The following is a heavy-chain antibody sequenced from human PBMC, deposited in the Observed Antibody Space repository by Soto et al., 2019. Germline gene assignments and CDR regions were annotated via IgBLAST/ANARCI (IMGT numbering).Heavy chain of an antibody. CDR1: EFTFSDSA. CDR2: ISSDGSNT. J-gene: IGHJ3*02. Sequence: QVQLVESGGGVVQPGTSLRLSCEASEFTFSDSALHWVRQAPAKGLEWVAVISSDGSNTIYADSVKGRFTPSRDNSKNTVHLQMNSLRPEDTAVYYCAINGDCASVHCYRAFHMWGQGTTVNVSS. D-gene: IGHD2-21*01. V-gene: IGHV3-30-3*01. CDR3: AINGDCASVHCYRAFHM.